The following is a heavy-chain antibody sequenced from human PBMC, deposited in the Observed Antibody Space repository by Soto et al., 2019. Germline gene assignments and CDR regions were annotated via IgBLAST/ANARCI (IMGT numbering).Heavy chain of an antibody. V-gene: IGHV1-8*01. CDR2: MNPNSGNT. Sequence: QVQLVQSGAEVKKPGASVKVSCKASGYTFTSYDINWVRQATGQGLEWMGWMNPNSGNTGYAQKFQGRVTMTRNTSRSTAYMELSSLRSEDTAVYYCARSGTGEGGYEGDNWFDPWGQGTLVTVSS. CDR3: ARSGTGEGGYEGDNWFDP. CDR1: GYTFTSYD. D-gene: IGHD5-12*01. J-gene: IGHJ5*02.